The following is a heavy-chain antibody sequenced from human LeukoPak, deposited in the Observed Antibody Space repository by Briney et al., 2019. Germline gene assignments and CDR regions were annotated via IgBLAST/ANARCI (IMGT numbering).Heavy chain of an antibody. J-gene: IGHJ5*02. CDR1: GGSISSYC. D-gene: IGHD6-13*01. Sequence: SETLSLTCTVSGGSISSYCWSWIRQPPGKGPEWIGYIYYSGGTNYNPSLKSRVTISVDTSKNQFSLKLSSVTAADTAVYYCARLGAAAGSRSWFDPWGQGTLVSVSS. CDR3: ARLGAAAGSRSWFDP. V-gene: IGHV4-59*01. CDR2: IYYSGGT.